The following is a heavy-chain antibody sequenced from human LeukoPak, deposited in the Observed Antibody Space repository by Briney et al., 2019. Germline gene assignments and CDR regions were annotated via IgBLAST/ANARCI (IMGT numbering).Heavy chain of an antibody. Sequence: ASVKVSCKASGYTFTGYYMHWVRQAPGQGLEWMGWIDPNSGGTNYAQKFQGRVTMTRDTSISTAYMELSRLRSDDTAVYYCARNRQTLWFGELSPFDYWGQGTLVTVSS. V-gene: IGHV1-2*02. CDR3: ARNRQTLWFGELSPFDY. J-gene: IGHJ4*02. CDR1: GYTFTGYY. D-gene: IGHD3-10*01. CDR2: IDPNSGGT.